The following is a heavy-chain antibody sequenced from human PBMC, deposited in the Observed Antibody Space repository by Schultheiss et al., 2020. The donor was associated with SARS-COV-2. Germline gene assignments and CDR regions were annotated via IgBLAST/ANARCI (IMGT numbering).Heavy chain of an antibody. CDR2: ISSTSSTI. Sequence: GGSLRLSCAASVFTFSPYEMNWVRQAPGKGLEWISYISSTSSTIYYADSVKGRFTISRDNAKNSLYLQMNSLRDEDTAVYYCARDLSPLPGIDYWGQGTLVTVSS. CDR1: VFTFSPYE. CDR3: ARDLSPLPGIDY. V-gene: IGHV3-48*02. J-gene: IGHJ4*02.